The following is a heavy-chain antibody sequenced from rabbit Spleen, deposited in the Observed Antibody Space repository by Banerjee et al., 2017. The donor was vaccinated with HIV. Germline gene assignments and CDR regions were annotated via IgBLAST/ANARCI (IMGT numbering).Heavy chain of an antibody. Sequence: QQQLEESGGGLVKPGGTLTLTCKASGFSFSSSYDMCWVRQAPGKGLEWIACVYTGNGKTYYASWARGRITISKTSSTTVTLQMTSLTVADMATYFCARDAGSGPYIDGYFDLWGQGTLVTVS. CDR1: GFSFSSSYD. V-gene: IGHV1S45*01. CDR2: VYTGNGKT. D-gene: IGHD8-1*01. J-gene: IGHJ4*01. CDR3: ARDAGSGPYIDGYFDL.